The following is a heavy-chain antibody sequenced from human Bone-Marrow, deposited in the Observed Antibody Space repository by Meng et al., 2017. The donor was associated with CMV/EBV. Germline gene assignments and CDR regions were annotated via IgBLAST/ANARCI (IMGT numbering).Heavy chain of an antibody. CDR3: ARDALSSGGDY. CDR2: ISSSGGTI. V-gene: IGHV3-21*01. D-gene: IGHD6-19*01. CDR1: RFTFSRYT. J-gene: IGHJ4*02. Sequence: GGSLRLSCAASRFTFSRYTINWVRQAPGKGLEWVSSISSSGGTIQYSDSVKGRFTISRDNAKNSVYLLMSSLRAEDTAFYYCARDALSSGGDYWGQGALVTVSS.